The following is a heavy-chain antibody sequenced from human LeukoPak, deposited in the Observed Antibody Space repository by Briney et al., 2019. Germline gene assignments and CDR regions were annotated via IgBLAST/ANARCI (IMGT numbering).Heavy chain of an antibody. Sequence: GGSLRLPCAASGFTLNKYWMHWVRQAPGKGLVWVSRINIDGSSISYADSVRGRFTISRDNAKNTLYLQMNNLRAEDTAVYYCTRIPADQTFFDFWGQGTLVTVSS. J-gene: IGHJ4*02. CDR1: GFTLNKYW. V-gene: IGHV3-74*01. CDR2: INIDGSSI. CDR3: TRIPADQTFFDF. D-gene: IGHD2-2*01.